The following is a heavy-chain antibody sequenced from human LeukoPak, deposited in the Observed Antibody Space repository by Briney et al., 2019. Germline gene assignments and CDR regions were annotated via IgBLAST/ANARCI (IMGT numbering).Heavy chain of an antibody. J-gene: IGHJ6*02. V-gene: IGHV3-23*01. Sequence: GGSLRLSCAASGFTFDTYAMSWVRQAPGKGLEWVSSVTGSGTSTYYADSVKGRFTISRDNSKNTLYLQMNSLRAEDTAVYYCAKGRISIFGVVNIDGMDVWGQGTTVTVSS. CDR1: GFTFDTYA. CDR2: VTGSGTST. D-gene: IGHD3-3*01. CDR3: AKGRISIFGVVNIDGMDV.